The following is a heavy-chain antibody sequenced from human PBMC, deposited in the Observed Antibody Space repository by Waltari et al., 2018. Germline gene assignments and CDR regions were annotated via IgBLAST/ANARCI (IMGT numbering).Heavy chain of an antibody. Sequence: QVQLVQSGAEVKKPGASVKVSCKASGYTFTGYYMHWVPQAPGQGLEWMGRTNPTSGGTNYAQKFQGRVTMTRDTSISTAYMELSRLRSDDTAVYYCARDRKSSTSVYSPLDYWGQGTLVTVSS. CDR3: ARDRKSSTSVYSPLDY. J-gene: IGHJ4*02. CDR1: GYTFTGYY. V-gene: IGHV1-2*06. D-gene: IGHD2-2*01. CDR2: TNPTSGGT.